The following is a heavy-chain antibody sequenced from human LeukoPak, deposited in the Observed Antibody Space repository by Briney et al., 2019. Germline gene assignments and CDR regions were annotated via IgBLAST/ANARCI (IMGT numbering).Heavy chain of an antibody. CDR2: INHSGST. J-gene: IGHJ4*02. CDR3: ARESWRFDY. V-gene: IGHV4-34*01. CDR1: GGSFSGYY. Sequence: PSETLSLTCAVYGGSFSGYYWSWIRQPPGKGLEWIGEINHSGSTNYNPSLKSRVTISVDTSKNQFSLKLSSVTAADTSVYYCARESWRFDYWGQGTLVTVSS. D-gene: IGHD6-13*01.